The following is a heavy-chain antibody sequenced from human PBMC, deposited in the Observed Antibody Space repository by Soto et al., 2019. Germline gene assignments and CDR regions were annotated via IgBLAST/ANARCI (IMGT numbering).Heavy chain of an antibody. CDR2: IDWDDDK. J-gene: IGHJ6*02. CDR1: GFSLSTSGMC. V-gene: IGHV2-70*11. Sequence: SGPKLVNPTQTHKLTCNFYGFSLSTSGMCVSWIRQPPGKALEWLARIDWDDDKYYSTSLKTRLTISKDTSKNQVVLTMTNMDPVDTTTYYCARIRNYFDCRCYDYYHYVMDVWGQGTTVPGSS. D-gene: IGHD3-22*01. CDR3: ARIRNYFDCRCYDYYHYVMDV.